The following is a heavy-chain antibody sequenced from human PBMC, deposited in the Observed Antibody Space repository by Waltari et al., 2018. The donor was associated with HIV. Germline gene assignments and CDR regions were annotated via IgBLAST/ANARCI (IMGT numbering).Heavy chain of an antibody. V-gene: IGHV4-34*01. CDR1: GGSFSGYY. CDR2: INHSGFT. Sequence: QVQLQQWGAGLLKPSETLSLTCAVYGGSFSGYYWSWIRQPPGKGREWIGEINHSGFTNYSPSLKSRVTISVDTSKNQFSLKLRSVTAADTAMYYCARGTPTTVTTQWGQGTLVTVSS. D-gene: IGHD4-17*01. CDR3: ARGTPTTVTTQ. J-gene: IGHJ4*02.